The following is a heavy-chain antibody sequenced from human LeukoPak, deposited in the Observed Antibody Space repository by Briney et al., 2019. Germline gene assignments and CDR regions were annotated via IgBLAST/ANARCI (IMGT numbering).Heavy chain of an antibody. D-gene: IGHD3-3*01. CDR1: GYTFTDYY. CDR3: ATTKGTIPYFDH. J-gene: IGHJ4*02. V-gene: IGHV1-69-2*01. CDR2: VDPEDGGT. Sequence: VKVSCKVSGYTFTDYYMYWVQQAPGKGLEWMGLVDPEDGGTKYAEKFQGRVTIIADTSTDTAYMELSSLRSEDTAVYYCATTKGTIPYFDHWGQGTLVTVSS.